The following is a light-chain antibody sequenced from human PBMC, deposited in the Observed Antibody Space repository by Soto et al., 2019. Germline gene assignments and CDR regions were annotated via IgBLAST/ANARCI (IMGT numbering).Light chain of an antibody. Sequence: EIVLTQSPGTLSLSPGDEATLSCKASQAITSKFLAWYQQTPGQPPRLLIVGASTRATGIADRFSGSASGTDFTLTISRLEPEDFAVYYCQQYGDSLLTFGGGTKVDIK. V-gene: IGKV3-20*01. CDR1: QAITSKF. CDR3: QQYGDSLLT. CDR2: GAS. J-gene: IGKJ4*01.